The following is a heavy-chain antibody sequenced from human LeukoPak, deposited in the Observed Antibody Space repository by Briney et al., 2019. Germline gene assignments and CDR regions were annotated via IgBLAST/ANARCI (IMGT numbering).Heavy chain of an antibody. CDR1: GGSFSGTY. V-gene: IGHV4-4*07. CDR3: ARPDYGAFDI. CDR2: IFSTGST. D-gene: IGHD4-17*01. J-gene: IGHJ3*02. Sequence: PSETLSLTCTVSGGSFSGTYWTWMRQSAGKGLEWIGRIFSTGSTTYNPSLKSRVTISVDTSKNQFSLKLSSVTAADTAVYYCARPDYGAFDIWGQGTMVTVSS.